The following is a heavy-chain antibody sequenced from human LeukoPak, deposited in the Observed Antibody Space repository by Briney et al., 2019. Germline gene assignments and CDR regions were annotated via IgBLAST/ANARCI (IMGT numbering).Heavy chain of an antibody. CDR3: ARDPWRTDSSSWADFDY. J-gene: IGHJ4*02. Sequence: GESLRLSCAASGFTFSSYAMSWVRQAPGKGLEWVSGISVSGGSTAYADSVKGRFTISRDNPRNTLYLQMNSLRAEDTAVYYCARDPWRTDSSSWADFDYWGQGTLVTVSS. V-gene: IGHV3-23*01. D-gene: IGHD6-13*01. CDR2: ISVSGGST. CDR1: GFTFSSYA.